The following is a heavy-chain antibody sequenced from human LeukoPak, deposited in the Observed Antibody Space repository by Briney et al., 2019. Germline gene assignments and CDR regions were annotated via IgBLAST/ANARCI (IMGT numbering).Heavy chain of an antibody. CDR2: IIPIFGTA. Sequence: ASVKVSYKASGGTFSSYAISWVRQAPGQGLEWMGGIIPIFGTANYAQKFQGRVTITADESTSTAYMELSSLRSEDTAVYYCARGGIAVAGTVPFDYWGQGTLVTVSS. CDR3: ARGGIAVAGTVPFDY. D-gene: IGHD6-19*01. V-gene: IGHV1-69*13. J-gene: IGHJ4*02. CDR1: GGTFSSYA.